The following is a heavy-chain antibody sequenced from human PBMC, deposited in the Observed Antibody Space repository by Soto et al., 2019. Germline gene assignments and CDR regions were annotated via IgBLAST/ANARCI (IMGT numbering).Heavy chain of an antibody. CDR1: GFTFSSYA. J-gene: IGHJ4*02. CDR3: ARVVREGVVVAAKDY. D-gene: IGHD2-15*01. V-gene: IGHV3-30*04. Sequence: GGSLRLSCAASGFTFSSYAMHWVRQAPGKGLEWVAVISYDGSNKYYADSVKGRFTISRDNSKNTLYLQMNSLRAEDTAVYYCARVVREGVVVAAKDYWGQGTLVTVSS. CDR2: ISYDGSNK.